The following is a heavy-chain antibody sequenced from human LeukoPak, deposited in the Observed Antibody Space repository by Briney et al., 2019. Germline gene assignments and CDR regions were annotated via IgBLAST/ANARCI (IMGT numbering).Heavy chain of an antibody. CDR2: IYYSGST. V-gene: IGHV4-31*03. J-gene: IGHJ2*01. Sequence: SETLSLTCTVSGGSISSGGYYWSWIRQHPGKGLEWIGHIYYSGSTYYNPSLKSRVTISVDTSKNQFSLKLSSVTAADTAVYYCARDVDSRTTIFGVVGYFDLWGRGTLVTVSS. CDR1: GGSISSGGYY. CDR3: ARDVDSRTTIFGVVGYFDL. D-gene: IGHD3-3*01.